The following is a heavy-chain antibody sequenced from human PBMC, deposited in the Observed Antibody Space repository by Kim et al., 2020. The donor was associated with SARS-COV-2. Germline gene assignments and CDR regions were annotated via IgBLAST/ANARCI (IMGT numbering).Heavy chain of an antibody. D-gene: IGHD3-22*01. CDR3: ARHFTPNFAYDSSGYRMDV. V-gene: IGHV4-39*01. CDR1: GGSISSSSYY. J-gene: IGHJ6*02. CDR2: IYYSGST. Sequence: SETLSLTCTVSGGSISSSSYYWGWIRQPPGKGLEWIGSIYYSGSTYYNPSLKSRVTISVDTSKNQFSLKLSSVTAADTAVYYCARHFTPNFAYDSSGYRMDVWGQGTTVTVSS.